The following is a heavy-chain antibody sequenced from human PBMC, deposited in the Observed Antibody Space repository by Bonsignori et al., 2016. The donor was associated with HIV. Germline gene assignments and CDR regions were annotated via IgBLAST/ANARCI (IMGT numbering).Heavy chain of an antibody. CDR3: ARHDPQGTNYYYYYMDV. CDR2: IYPGDSDT. Sequence: VRQMPGKGLEWMGIIYPGDSDTRYSPSFQGQVTISADKSISTAYLQWSSLKASDTAMYYCARHDPQGTNYYYYYMDVWGKGTTVTVSS. J-gene: IGHJ6*03. V-gene: IGHV5-51*01.